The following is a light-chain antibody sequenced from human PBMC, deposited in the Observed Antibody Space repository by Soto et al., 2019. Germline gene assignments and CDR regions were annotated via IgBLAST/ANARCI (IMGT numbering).Light chain of an antibody. CDR2: AAS. J-gene: IGKJ3*01. V-gene: IGKV1-39*01. CDR1: QTISDY. CDR3: QQSYSTLT. Sequence: DIQMTQSPSSLSASVGDRVTITCRTSQTISDYLNWYQHKPGKAPKLLISAASSLHSGVPSRFSGSGSGTDFTLTISSLQPEDFATYYCQQSYSTLTFGPGTKVDIK.